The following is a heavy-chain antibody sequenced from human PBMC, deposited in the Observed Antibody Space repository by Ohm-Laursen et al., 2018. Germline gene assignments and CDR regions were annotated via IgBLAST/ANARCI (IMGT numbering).Heavy chain of an antibody. J-gene: IGHJ4*02. Sequence: SRRLSCAASVFSFSSYAMGWVRQAPGKGLGWVSTISDSGGGTYYADPVKGRFTISRDNSKNTLYLQMNSLGDEDTAGYYCAKFSSGEPLDHWGQGTLVTVSS. V-gene: IGHV3-23*01. D-gene: IGHD6-19*01. CDR1: VFSFSSYA. CDR2: ISDSGGGT. CDR3: AKFSSGEPLDH.